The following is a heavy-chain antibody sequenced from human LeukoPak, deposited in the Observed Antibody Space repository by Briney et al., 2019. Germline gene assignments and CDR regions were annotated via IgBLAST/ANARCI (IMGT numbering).Heavy chain of an antibody. CDR3: AKDLFEESSWYWFDP. J-gene: IGHJ5*02. CDR2: ISGSGGST. V-gene: IGHV3-23*01. D-gene: IGHD6-13*01. CDR1: GFTFSSYA. Sequence: PGGSLRLSCAASGFTFSSYAMSWVRQAPGKGLEWVSAISGSGGSTYYADSVKGRFTISRDNSKNTLYLQMNSLRAEDTAVYYCAKDLFEESSWYWFDPWGQGTLVTVSS.